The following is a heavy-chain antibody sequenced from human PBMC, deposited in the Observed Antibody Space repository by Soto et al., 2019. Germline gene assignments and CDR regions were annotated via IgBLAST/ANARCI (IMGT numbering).Heavy chain of an antibody. CDR2: IYPGDSDT. V-gene: IGHV5-51*03. D-gene: IGHD6-13*01. CDR3: AATSGYSRSRYYYYGMDV. CDR1: GYSFTSYW. Sequence: GRSLKISCKGSGYSFTSYWIGWVRQMPGKGLEWMGIIYPGDSDTRYSPSFQGQVTISADKSISTAYLQWSSLKASDTAMYYCAATSGYSRSRYYYYGMDVWGQGTTVTVSS. J-gene: IGHJ6*02.